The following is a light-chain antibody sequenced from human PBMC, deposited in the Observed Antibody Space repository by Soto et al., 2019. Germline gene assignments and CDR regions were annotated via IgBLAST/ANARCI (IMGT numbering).Light chain of an antibody. CDR2: GAS. CDR3: QQLNTYPIT. Sequence: IQLTQSPSSLSASVGDRVTITCRASQGISSYLAWYQQKPGKAPKLLIYGASTLEGGVPFRFSGSGSGTDFTLTISSLQPEDFATYYCQQLNTYPITFGQVTLLEIK. J-gene: IGKJ5*01. V-gene: IGKV1-9*01. CDR1: QGISSY.